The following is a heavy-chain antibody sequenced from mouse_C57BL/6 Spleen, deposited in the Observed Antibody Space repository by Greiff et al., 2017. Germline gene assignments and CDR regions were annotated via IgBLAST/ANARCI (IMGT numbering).Heavy chain of an antibody. CDR3: ARLGITTVVAREDY. J-gene: IGHJ2*01. D-gene: IGHD1-1*01. Sequence: VQLQQSGPELVKPGASVKISCKASGYTFTDYYMNWVKQSHGKSLEWIGDINPNNGGTSYNQKFKGKATLTVDKSSSTAYMELRSLTSEDSAVYYCARLGITTVVAREDYWGQGTTLTVSS. CDR2: INPNNGGT. V-gene: IGHV1-26*01. CDR1: GYTFTDYY.